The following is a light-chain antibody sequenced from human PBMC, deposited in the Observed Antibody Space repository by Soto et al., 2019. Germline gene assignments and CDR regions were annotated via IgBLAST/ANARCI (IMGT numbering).Light chain of an antibody. Sequence: QSVLTQPPSVSEAPRRRVTISCSGSSSNIGNNAVNWYQQLPGKAPKLLIYYDDLLPSGVSDRFSASKSGTSASLAISGLXSEDEADYHCAAWDDSLNGYVFGTGTKVTVL. J-gene: IGLJ1*01. CDR3: AAWDDSLNGYV. V-gene: IGLV1-36*01. CDR1: SSNIGNNA. CDR2: YDD.